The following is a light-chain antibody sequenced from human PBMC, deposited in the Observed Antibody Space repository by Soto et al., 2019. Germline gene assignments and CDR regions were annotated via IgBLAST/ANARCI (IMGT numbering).Light chain of an antibody. CDR2: SAS. Sequence: DIQITQSPSSLSASVAERFTISCRASQGISKYLAWFQQKPGKVPERLIYSASTLQSGVPSRFSGSGSGTEFTLTISSLQPEDFATYYCLQHDSYPITFGQGTRLEIK. CDR1: QGISKY. CDR3: LQHDSYPIT. V-gene: IGKV1-17*03. J-gene: IGKJ5*01.